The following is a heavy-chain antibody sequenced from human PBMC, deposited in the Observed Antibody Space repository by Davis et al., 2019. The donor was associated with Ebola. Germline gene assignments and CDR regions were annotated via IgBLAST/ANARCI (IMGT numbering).Heavy chain of an antibody. V-gene: IGHV5-51*01. CDR2: IYPGDSDT. CDR1: GYSFTNYW. CDR3: AKVKTAAYYFDY. J-gene: IGHJ4*02. D-gene: IGHD4-11*01. Sequence: KVSCKGSGYSFTNYWIVWVRQMPGKGLEWIGIIYPGDSDTRYSPSFQGQVTISADKSISTAYLQWSSLKASDTAMYYCAKVKTAAYYFDYWGQGTLVTVSS.